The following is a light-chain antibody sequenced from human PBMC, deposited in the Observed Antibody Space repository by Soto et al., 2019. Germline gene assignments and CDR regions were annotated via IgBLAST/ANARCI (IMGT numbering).Light chain of an antibody. CDR3: SSYTSSSTLLYV. Sequence: QSALTQPASVSGSPGQSITISCTGTSSDVGGYNYVSWYQQHPGKAPKLMIYDVSNRPSGVSNRFSGYTSGNTASLTISGLQAEDEADYYCSSYTSSSTLLYVFGTGTKLTVL. CDR2: DVS. V-gene: IGLV2-14*01. CDR1: SSDVGGYNY. J-gene: IGLJ1*01.